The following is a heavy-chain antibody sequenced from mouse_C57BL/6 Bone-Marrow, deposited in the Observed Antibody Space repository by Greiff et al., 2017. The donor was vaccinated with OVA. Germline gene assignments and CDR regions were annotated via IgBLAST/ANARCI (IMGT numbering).Heavy chain of an antibody. CDR1: GFTFSSYT. Sequence: EVHLVESGGGLVKPGGSLKLSCAASGFTFSSYTMSWVRQTPEKRLEWVATISGGGGNTYYPDSVKGRFTISRDNAKNTLYLQMSSLRSEDTALYYCARLWYYAGAMDYWGQGTSVTVSS. D-gene: IGHD1-1*01. CDR2: ISGGGGNT. CDR3: ARLWYYAGAMDY. J-gene: IGHJ4*01. V-gene: IGHV5-9*01.